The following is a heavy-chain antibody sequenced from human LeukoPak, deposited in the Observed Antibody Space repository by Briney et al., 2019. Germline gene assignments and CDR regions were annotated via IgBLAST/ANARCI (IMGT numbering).Heavy chain of an antibody. CDR1: GFTFSSYE. CDR3: ARGVRAVPFDY. Sequence: GGSLRLTCAASGFTFSSYEMKWVRQAPGKGLEWVSYISSSASTKYYSDSVMGRFTRSRDNAKNSLYLQMNSLRAEDPAVYYWARGVRAVPFDYWGQGTLVIVSS. D-gene: IGHD3-22*01. V-gene: IGHV3-48*03. CDR2: ISSSASTK. J-gene: IGHJ4*02.